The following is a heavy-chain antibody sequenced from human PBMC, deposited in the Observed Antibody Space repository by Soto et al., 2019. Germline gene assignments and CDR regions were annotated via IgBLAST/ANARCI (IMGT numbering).Heavy chain of an antibody. CDR3: ARSSYGYCSSTSCPYYYYYYMDV. D-gene: IGHD2-2*03. CDR2: IYYSGST. J-gene: IGHJ6*03. CDR1: GGSISSGGYY. V-gene: IGHV4-31*03. Sequence: SETPYLTCTVSGGSISSGGYYWSWIRQHPGKGLEWIGYIYYSGSTYYNPSLKSRVTISVDTSKNQFSLKLSSVTAADTAVYYCARSSYGYCSSTSCPYYYYYYMDVWGKGTTVT.